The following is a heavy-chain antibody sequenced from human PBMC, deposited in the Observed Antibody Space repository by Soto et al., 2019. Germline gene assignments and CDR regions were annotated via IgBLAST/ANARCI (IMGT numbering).Heavy chain of an antibody. J-gene: IGHJ4*02. CDR3: ARRGSGSYYDY. D-gene: IGHD1-26*01. Sequence: EVQLLESGGGLVQPGGSLRLSCAASGFTFSSYAMRWVRQAPVKGLEWVSAISGSGGSTYYAASVKGRFTISRDNSKNTLYLQMNSLRAGDTAVYYCARRGSGSYYDYWGQGTLVTVSS. V-gene: IGHV3-23*01. CDR2: ISGSGGST. CDR1: GFTFSSYA.